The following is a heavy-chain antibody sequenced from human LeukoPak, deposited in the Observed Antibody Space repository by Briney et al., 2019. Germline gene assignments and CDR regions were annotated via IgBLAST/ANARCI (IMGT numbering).Heavy chain of an antibody. Sequence: GGSLRLSCAASGFAFSNFAMSWVRQAPGKGLEWVSAMSGSGDGTYYADSVKGRFTISRDNSKNTLYLQMNSLRAEDTAVYYCAKMMGQRLYDYCMDVGGKGTTVTVSS. CDR3: AKMMGQRLYDYCMDV. CDR2: MSGSGDGT. J-gene: IGHJ6*03. D-gene: IGHD3-16*01. V-gene: IGHV3-23*01. CDR1: GFAFSNFA.